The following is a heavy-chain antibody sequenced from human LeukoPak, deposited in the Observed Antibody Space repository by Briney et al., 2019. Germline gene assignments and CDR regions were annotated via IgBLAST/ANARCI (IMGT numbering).Heavy chain of an antibody. CDR3: ARDPLSRRVAGTLSGLDY. CDR2: IYYSGST. CDR1: GGSISSYY. D-gene: IGHD6-19*01. Sequence: SETLSLTCTVSGGSISSYYWSWIRQPPGKGLEWIGYIYYSGSTNYNPSLKSRVTISVDTSKNQFSLKLSSVTAADTAVYYCARDPLSRRVAGTLSGLDYWGQGTLVTVSS. V-gene: IGHV4-59*12. J-gene: IGHJ4*02.